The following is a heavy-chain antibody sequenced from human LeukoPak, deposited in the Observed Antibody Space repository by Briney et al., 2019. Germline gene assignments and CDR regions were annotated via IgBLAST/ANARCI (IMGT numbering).Heavy chain of an antibody. Sequence: GASVKVSCKASGYTFTGYYMHWVRQAPGQGLEWMGWINPNSGGTNYAQKFQGRVTMTRDTSISTAYMELSRLRSDDTAVYYCARGETARRDIAVAGVSDYWGQGTLVTVSS. CDR2: INPNSGGT. CDR1: GYTFTGYY. V-gene: IGHV1-2*02. D-gene: IGHD6-19*01. CDR3: ARGETARRDIAVAGVSDY. J-gene: IGHJ4*02.